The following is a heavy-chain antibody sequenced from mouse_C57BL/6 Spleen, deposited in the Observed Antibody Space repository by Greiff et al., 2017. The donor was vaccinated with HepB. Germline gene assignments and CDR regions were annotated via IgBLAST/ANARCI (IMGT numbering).Heavy chain of an antibody. V-gene: IGHV5-17*01. J-gene: IGHJ4*01. CDR2: ISSGSSTI. CDR3: ASRMVTTDYAMDY. Sequence: EVHLVESGGGLVKPGGSLKLSCAASGFTFSDYGMHWVRQAPEKGLEWVAYISSGSSTIYYADTVKGRFTISRDNAKNTLFLQMTSLRSEDTAMYYCASRMVTTDYAMDYWGQGTSVTVSS. CDR1: GFTFSDYG. D-gene: IGHD2-2*01.